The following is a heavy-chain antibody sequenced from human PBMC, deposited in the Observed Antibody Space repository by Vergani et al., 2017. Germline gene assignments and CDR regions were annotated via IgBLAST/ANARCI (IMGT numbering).Heavy chain of an antibody. D-gene: IGHD1-1*01. CDR1: GFIFSDHY. Sequence: EVQVVASGGGLVKPGGSLRLSCAASGFIFSDHYMDWVRQAPGKGLEWVGRIRNKANDYTTQYAASVKGRFTISRDDSKSYLYLQMNSLQTEDTALYYCVRVKGSNWNDHLYDIWGQGTLVTVSS. J-gene: IGHJ3*02. CDR3: VRVKGSNWNDHLYDI. CDR2: IRNKANDYTT. V-gene: IGHV3-72*01.